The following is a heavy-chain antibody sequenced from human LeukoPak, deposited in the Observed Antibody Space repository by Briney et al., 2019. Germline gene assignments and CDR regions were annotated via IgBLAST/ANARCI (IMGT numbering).Heavy chain of an antibody. V-gene: IGHV3-33*01. D-gene: IGHD6-13*01. CDR3: ARDRIAATNWFDP. Sequence: GGSLRLSCAASGFTFSSYGMHWVRQAPGKGLEWVAVIWYDGSNKYYADSVKGRFTISRDNSKNTLYLQMNSLRAEDTAVYYCARDRIAATNWFDPWGQGTLVTVSS. CDR2: IWYDGSNK. CDR1: GFTFSSYG. J-gene: IGHJ5*02.